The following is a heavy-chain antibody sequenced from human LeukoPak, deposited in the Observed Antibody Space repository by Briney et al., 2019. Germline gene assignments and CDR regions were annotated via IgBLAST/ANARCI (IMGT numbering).Heavy chain of an antibody. CDR2: ISASGGST. CDR1: GFTFDDYG. J-gene: IGHJ4*02. CDR3: AKSHSSSWYYFDY. V-gene: IGHV3-23*01. Sequence: GGSLRLSCAASGFTFDDYGMSWVRQAPGKGLEWVSAISASGGSTYYADSVKGRFTISRDNSKNTLYLQMNSLRAEDTAVNYCAKSHSSSWYYFDYWGQGTLVTVSS. D-gene: IGHD6-13*01.